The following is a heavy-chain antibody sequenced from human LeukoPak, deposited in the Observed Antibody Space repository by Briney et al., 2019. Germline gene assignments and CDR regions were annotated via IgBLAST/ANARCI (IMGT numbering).Heavy chain of an antibody. V-gene: IGHV3-30*18. CDR2: ISYDGSYR. D-gene: IGHD3-22*01. CDR1: GFTFSSYA. CDR3: AKDVYYYDSSGYFDY. J-gene: IGHJ4*02. Sequence: PGRSLRLSCAASGFTFSSYAIHWVRQAPGKGLEWVAVISYDGSYRNYADSVKGRCTISRDNSKNTLYLQMNSLRAEDAAVYYCAKDVYYYDSSGYFDYWGQGTLVTVSS.